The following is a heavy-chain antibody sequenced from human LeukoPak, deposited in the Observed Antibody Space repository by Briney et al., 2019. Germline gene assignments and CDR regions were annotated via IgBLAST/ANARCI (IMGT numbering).Heavy chain of an antibody. CDR3: ARDSGDSSGVAYDY. D-gene: IGHD3-22*01. CDR2: ISAYNGNT. J-gene: IGHJ4*02. Sequence: ASVKVSFKASGYTFTSNGISWVRQATGQGLEKIVWISAYNGNTNYAQKLQGRVTMTTDASTSTAYMELRSLRSDDTAVYYCARDSGDSSGVAYDYWGQGTLVTVSS. V-gene: IGHV1-18*01. CDR1: GYTFTSNG.